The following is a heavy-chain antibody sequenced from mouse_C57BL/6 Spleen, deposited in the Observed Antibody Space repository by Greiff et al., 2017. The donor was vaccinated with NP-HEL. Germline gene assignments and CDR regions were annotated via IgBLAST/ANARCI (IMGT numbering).Heavy chain of an antibody. CDR1: GYTFTSYW. CDR2: INPSSGYT. D-gene: IGHD2-4*01. CDR3: ARCDIYDYDWAWFAY. Sequence: VQLQQSGAELAKPGASVKLSCKASGYTFTSYWMHWVKQRPGQGLEWIGYINPSSGYTKYNQKFKDKATLTADKSSSTAYMQLSSLTYEDSAVYDCARCDIYDYDWAWFAYWGQGTLVTVSA. J-gene: IGHJ3*01. V-gene: IGHV1-7*01.